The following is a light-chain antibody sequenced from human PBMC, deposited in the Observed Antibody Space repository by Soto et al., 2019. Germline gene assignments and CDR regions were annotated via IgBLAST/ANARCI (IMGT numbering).Light chain of an antibody. V-gene: IGLV2-11*01. CDR3: CSYAGTYSYV. CDR1: SSYVGAYNY. CDR2: DVS. J-gene: IGLJ1*01. Sequence: QSVLTQPRSVSGSPGQSVTISCTGTSSYVGAYNYVSWYQQHPGKAPKFMIYDVSKRPSGVPDRFSGSKSGNTASLTISGLQAEDEADYYCCSYAGTYSYVFGTGTRSSS.